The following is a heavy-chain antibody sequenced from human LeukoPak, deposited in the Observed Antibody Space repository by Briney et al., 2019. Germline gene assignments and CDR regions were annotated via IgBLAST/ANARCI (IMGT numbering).Heavy chain of an antibody. J-gene: IGHJ6*03. CDR2: INGYAEST. Sequence: GGSLRLSCAVSGFTFNSYAMAWVRQAPGKGLEWVSTINGYAESTYSADSVKGRFTISMDNSKNMLYLQMKSLGAEDTAVYYCARVVGSYDFWSGSGYYYMDVWGKGTTVTVSS. CDR1: GFTFNSYA. D-gene: IGHD3-3*01. CDR3: ARVVGSYDFWSGSGYYYMDV. V-gene: IGHV3-23*01.